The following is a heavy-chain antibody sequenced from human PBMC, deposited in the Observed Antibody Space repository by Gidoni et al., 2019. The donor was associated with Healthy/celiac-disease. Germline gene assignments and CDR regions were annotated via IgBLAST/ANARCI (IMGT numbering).Heavy chain of an antibody. D-gene: IGHD2-2*01. Sequence: QVQLVQPGAEVKTPGASVKVSCKASGYTFTGYYMHWVRQPPGQGLEWMGWINPNSGGTNYAQKFQGRVTMTRDTSISTAYMELSRLRSDDTAVYYCARDGIVVVPAANNWFDPWGQGTLVTVSS. CDR3: ARDGIVVVPAANNWFDP. CDR1: GYTFTGYY. V-gene: IGHV1-2*02. J-gene: IGHJ5*02. CDR2: INPNSGGT.